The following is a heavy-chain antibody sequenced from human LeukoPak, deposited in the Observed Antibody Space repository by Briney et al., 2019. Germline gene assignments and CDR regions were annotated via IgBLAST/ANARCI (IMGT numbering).Heavy chain of an antibody. Sequence: ASVKVSCKASGGTFSSYAISWVRQAPGQGREWMGRIIPIFGTANYAQKFQGRVTITTDESTSTAYMELSSLRSEDTAVYYCARADSSGYLSIDYWGQGTLVTVSS. D-gene: IGHD3-22*01. CDR1: GGTFSSYA. CDR3: ARADSSGYLSIDY. V-gene: IGHV1-69*05. CDR2: IIPIFGTA. J-gene: IGHJ4*02.